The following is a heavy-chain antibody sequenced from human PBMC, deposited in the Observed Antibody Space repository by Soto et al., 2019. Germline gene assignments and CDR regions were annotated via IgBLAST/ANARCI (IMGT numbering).Heavy chain of an antibody. V-gene: IGHV1-69*13. CDR3: ARSDPGIAVAGISPPHY. Sequence: SVKVSCKASGGTFSSYAISWVRQAPGQGLEWMGGIIPIFGTANYAQKFQGRVTITADESTSTAYMELSSLRSEDTAVYYCARSDPGIAVAGISPPHYWGQGTLVTVSS. D-gene: IGHD6-19*01. J-gene: IGHJ4*02. CDR1: GGTFSSYA. CDR2: IIPIFGTA.